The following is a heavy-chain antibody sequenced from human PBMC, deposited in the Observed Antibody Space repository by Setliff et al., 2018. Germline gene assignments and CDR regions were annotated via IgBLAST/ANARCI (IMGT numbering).Heavy chain of an antibody. Sequence: NPSETLSLTCTVSGGSISSYYWSWIRQPPGKGLEWIGYIDYSGSTNYNPSLKSRVTISLDTSKNQFSLQLSSVTAADTAVYYCARDGLGAFSLRSMDVWGEGTTVTVSS. V-gene: IGHV4-59*01. D-gene: IGHD3-3*02. CDR1: GGSISSYY. CDR2: IDYSGST. J-gene: IGHJ6*04. CDR3: ARDGLGAFSLRSMDV.